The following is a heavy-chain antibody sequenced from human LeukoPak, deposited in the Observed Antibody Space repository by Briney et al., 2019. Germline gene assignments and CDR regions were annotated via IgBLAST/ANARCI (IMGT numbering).Heavy chain of an antibody. D-gene: IGHD3/OR15-3a*01. CDR3: ARDKDDSWDY. V-gene: IGHV4-59*01. Sequence: SETLSLTCTVSGGSISSYYWSWIRQPPGKGLEWIGYIYYSGSTNYNPSLKSRVTISVDTSKNQFSLKLSSVTAADPAVYYCARDKDDSWDYWGQGTLVTVSS. J-gene: IGHJ4*02. CDR1: GGSISSYY. CDR2: IYYSGST.